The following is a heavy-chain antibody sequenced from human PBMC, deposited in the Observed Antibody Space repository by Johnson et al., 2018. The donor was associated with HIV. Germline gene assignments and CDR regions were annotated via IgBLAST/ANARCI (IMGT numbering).Heavy chain of an antibody. Sequence: QVQLVESGGGLVKPGGSLRLSCAASGFTFSDYYMSWIRQAPGKGLEWVSYISSSGSTIYYADSVKGRFTISRDNAKNSLYLQLNSRRAEDTAVYYCAIEVIKVISDRDDVFDIWCQGTMVTVSS. D-gene: IGHD2-21*01. CDR2: ISSSGSTI. CDR1: GFTFSDYY. V-gene: IGHV3-11*04. J-gene: IGHJ3*02. CDR3: AIEVIKVISDRDDVFDI.